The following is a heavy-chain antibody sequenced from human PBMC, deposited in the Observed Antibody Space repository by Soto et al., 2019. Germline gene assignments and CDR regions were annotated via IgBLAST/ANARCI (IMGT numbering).Heavy chain of an antibody. CDR1: GFTFDDYA. J-gene: IGHJ4*02. V-gene: IGHV3-9*01. CDR3: AKDEGLFPTAFDY. Sequence: EVQLVESGGGLVQPGRSLRLSCAASGFTFDDYAMHWVRQAPGKGLEWVSGISWNSGSIGYADSVKGRFTISRDNAKNSLYLQINSQSAGHTALYDCAKDEGLFPTAFDYCDQGSLVPDSS. CDR2: ISWNSGSI.